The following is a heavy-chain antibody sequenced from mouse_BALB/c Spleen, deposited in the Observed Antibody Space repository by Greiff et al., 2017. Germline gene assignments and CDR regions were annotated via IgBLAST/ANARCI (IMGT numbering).Heavy chain of an antibody. CDR2: ISSGGSYT. CDR1: GFTFSSYG. D-gene: IGHD2-14*01. CDR3: ARQERYDALDY. Sequence: VQLKESGGDLVKPGGSLKLSCAASGFTFSSYGMSWVRQTPDKRLEWVATISSGGSYTYYPDSVKGRFTISRDNAKNTLYLQMSSLKSEDTAMYYCARQERYDALDYWGQGTTLTVSS. V-gene: IGHV5-6*01. J-gene: IGHJ2*01.